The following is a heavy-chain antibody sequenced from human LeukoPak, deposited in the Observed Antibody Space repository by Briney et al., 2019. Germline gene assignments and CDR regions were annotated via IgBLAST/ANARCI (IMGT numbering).Heavy chain of an antibody. J-gene: IGHJ4*02. CDR2: IYYSGST. Sequence: SETLSLTCTVSGDSISSYYYSWIRQPPGKGLEWISYIYYSGSTNYNPSLKSRVTISIDTSKKQFSLKLSSVTAADTAVYYCARDRGSYQGLFDYWGQGTLVTVSS. CDR1: GDSISSYY. CDR3: ARDRGSYQGLFDY. V-gene: IGHV4-59*12. D-gene: IGHD1-26*01.